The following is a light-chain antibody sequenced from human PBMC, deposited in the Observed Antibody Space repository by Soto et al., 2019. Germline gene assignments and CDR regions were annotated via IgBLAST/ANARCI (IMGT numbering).Light chain of an antibody. CDR2: VNN. CDR3: QSYDSSLYWV. V-gene: IGLV1-40*01. J-gene: IGLJ3*02. CDR1: SSNIGAGFD. Sequence: QAVVTQPPSVSGAPGQRVTISCTGSSSNIGAGFDVHWYQQLPGTAPKLLIYVNNNRPSGVPDRFSGSKSGTSASLAITGLQAEDEADYYCQSYDSSLYWVFGGGTKLTVL.